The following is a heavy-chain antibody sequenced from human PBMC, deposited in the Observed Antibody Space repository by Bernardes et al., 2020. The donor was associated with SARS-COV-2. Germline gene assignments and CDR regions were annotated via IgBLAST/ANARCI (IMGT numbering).Heavy chain of an antibody. V-gene: IGHV3-23*01. CDR3: AKPGTDY. Sequence: GGSLRFCCASSGFPFISFAMSWVRQGPGKGLEWVSVISGSGGRTNYADSVMGRFTISRDNSKNTLFLQMKRLRAEDTAVYYCAKPGTDYWGQGTLVTVSA. CDR2: ISGSGGRT. CDR1: GFPFISFA. D-gene: IGHD1-1*01. J-gene: IGHJ4*02.